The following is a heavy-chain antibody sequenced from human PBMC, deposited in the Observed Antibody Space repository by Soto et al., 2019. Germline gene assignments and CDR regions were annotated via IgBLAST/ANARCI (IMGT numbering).Heavy chain of an antibody. D-gene: IGHD2-2*01. Sequence: GGSIEISIASSGSSFCSDKMNWVRQNTGKGLEWVSYISSNYSTIYYADSVKGRFTISRDNAKSSLYLQMSSLRDEDTAVYYCARESRGYYYYGMDVWGQGTTVTVSS. CDR1: GSSFCSDK. V-gene: IGHV3-48*02. CDR3: ARESRGYYYYGMDV. CDR2: ISSNYSTI. J-gene: IGHJ6*02.